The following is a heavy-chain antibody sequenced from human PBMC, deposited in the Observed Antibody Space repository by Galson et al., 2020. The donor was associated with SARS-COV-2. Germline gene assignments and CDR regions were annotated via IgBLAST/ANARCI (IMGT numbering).Heavy chain of an antibody. CDR2: INDGGRT. V-gene: IGHV4-34*01. CDR3: ARGRYPRPDGILLWMYRIASSGVFDS. J-gene: IGHJ4*02. D-gene: IGHD6-13*01. CDR1: GGTFSGYY. Sequence: PSETLSLTCAVYGGTFSGYYWNWIRQSPGKGLEWIGEINDGGRTNYNPSLESRVGISVDTSKKQFSLKLSSVTAADTAVYHCARGRYPRPDGILLWMYRIASSGVFDSWSQGTRVTVSS.